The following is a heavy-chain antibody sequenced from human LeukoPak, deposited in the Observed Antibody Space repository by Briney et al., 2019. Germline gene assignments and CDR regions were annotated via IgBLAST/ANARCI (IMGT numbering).Heavy chain of an antibody. CDR3: ARMTSGSYGKRGFDP. Sequence: SGPTLVKPTQTPTLTCTFLGFPPNTMGLGLAWTRHPQGKPLERLHHIYWDADKRYSPSLKSRLTVTKDTSKNQVVLTMTNMDPVDTATYYCARMTSGSYGKRGFDPWGQGTLVTVSS. CDR1: GFPPNTMGLG. V-gene: IGHV2-5*02. D-gene: IGHD3-10*01. J-gene: IGHJ5*02. CDR2: IYWDADK.